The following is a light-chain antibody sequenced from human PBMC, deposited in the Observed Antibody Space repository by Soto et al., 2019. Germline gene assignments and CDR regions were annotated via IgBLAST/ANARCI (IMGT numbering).Light chain of an antibody. V-gene: IGLV2-14*01. Sequence: QSVLTQPASVSGSPGQSITISCTGTSSDVDGYNYVSWYQQHPGKAPKLMIYDVSNRPSGVSNRFSGSKSGNTASLTISGLQAEDEADYYCSSYISSSTHVLGTGNKVSV. CDR2: DVS. CDR3: SSYISSSTHV. J-gene: IGLJ1*01. CDR1: SSDVDGYNY.